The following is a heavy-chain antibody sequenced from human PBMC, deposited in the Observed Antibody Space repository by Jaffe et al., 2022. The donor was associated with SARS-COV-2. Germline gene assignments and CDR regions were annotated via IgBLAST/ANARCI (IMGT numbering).Heavy chain of an antibody. CDR2: IYYSGST. V-gene: IGHV4-39*01. Sequence: QLQLQESGPGLVKPSETLSLTCTVSGGSISSSSYYWGWIRQPPGKGLEWIGSIYYSGSTYYNPSLKSRVTISVDTSKNQFSLKLSSVTAADTAVYYCARLFWGLVSGDGYNPAVKGAPPASREGNKNDYWGQGTLVTVSS. J-gene: IGHJ4*02. CDR3: ARLFWGLVSGDGYNPAVKGAPPASREGNKNDY. CDR1: GGSISSSSYY. D-gene: IGHD3-16*01.